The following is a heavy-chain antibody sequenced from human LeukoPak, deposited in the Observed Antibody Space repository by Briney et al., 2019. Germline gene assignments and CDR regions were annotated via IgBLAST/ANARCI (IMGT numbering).Heavy chain of an antibody. V-gene: IGHV3-23*01. CDR1: GFTFSSYA. CDR3: AKKGGSTGYSSGRPYYFDY. J-gene: IGHJ4*02. CDR2: ISGSGGST. Sequence: GGSLRLSCAASGFTFSSYAMSWVRQAPGKGLEWVSAISGSGGSTHYADSVKGRFTISRDNSKNTLYLQMNSLRAEDTAVYYCAKKGGSTGYSSGRPYYFDYWGQGTLVTVSS. D-gene: IGHD6-19*01.